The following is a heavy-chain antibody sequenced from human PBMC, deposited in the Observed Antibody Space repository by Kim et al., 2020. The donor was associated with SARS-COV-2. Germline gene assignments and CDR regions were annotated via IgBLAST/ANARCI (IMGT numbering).Heavy chain of an antibody. Sequence: ADYVQGRRTISRDNAKNTLSLQMNSLSAEDTAVYYCARDAGGSYGDAFDIWGQGTMVTVSS. D-gene: IGHD1-26*01. J-gene: IGHJ3*02. CDR3: ARDAGGSYGDAFDI. V-gene: IGHV3-74*01.